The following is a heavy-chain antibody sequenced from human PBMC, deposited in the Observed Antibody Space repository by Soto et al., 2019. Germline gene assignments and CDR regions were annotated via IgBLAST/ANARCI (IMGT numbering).Heavy chain of an antibody. Sequence: AGGSLRLSCAASGFTFSSYAMHWVRQAPGKGLEWVAVISYDGSNKYYADSVKGRFTISRDNSKNTLYLQMNSLRAEDTAVYYCARDRSGSYPAYYYGMDVWGQGTTVTVSS. V-gene: IGHV3-30-3*01. CDR1: GFTFSSYA. CDR3: ARDRSGSYPAYYYGMDV. CDR2: ISYDGSNK. D-gene: IGHD3-10*01. J-gene: IGHJ6*02.